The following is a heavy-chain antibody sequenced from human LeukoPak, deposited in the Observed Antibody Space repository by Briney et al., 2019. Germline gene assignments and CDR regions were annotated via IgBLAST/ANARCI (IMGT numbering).Heavy chain of an antibody. D-gene: IGHD6-19*01. CDR3: AKSLQSSGWYTEAEVGLDY. CDR2: IKQDGSEK. V-gene: IGHV3-7*03. CDR1: GFTFSSYW. J-gene: IGHJ4*02. Sequence: PGGSLRLSCAASGFTFSSYWMSWVRQAPGKGLEWVASIKQDGSEKYYVDSVKGRFTISRDNAKNSLYLQMNSLRAEDTALYYCAKSLQSSGWYTEAEVGLDYWGQGTLVTVSS.